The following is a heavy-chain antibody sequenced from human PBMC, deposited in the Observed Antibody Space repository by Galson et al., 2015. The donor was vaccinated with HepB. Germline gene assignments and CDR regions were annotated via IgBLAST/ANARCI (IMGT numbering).Heavy chain of an antibody. J-gene: IGHJ4*02. D-gene: IGHD3-16*01. CDR1: GFTFSSYE. CDR3: ARRSAWATLVGDFDF. Sequence: SLRLSCAGFGFTFSSYEMNWVRQAPGKGLEWVSYISSSASNIYYTDSVKGRFTISRDNAKNSLYLQMNSLRAEDTALYYCARRSAWATLVGDFDFWGQGTLVTVSS. CDR2: ISSSASNI. V-gene: IGHV3-48*03.